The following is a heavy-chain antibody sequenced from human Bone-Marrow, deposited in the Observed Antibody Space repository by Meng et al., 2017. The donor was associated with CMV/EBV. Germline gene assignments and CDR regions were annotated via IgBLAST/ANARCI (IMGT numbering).Heavy chain of an antibody. CDR2: ISWNSGSI. CDR1: GFTFDDYA. Sequence: SLKISCAASGFTFDDYAMHWVRQAPGKGLEWVSGISWNSGSIGYADSVKGRFTISRDNAKNSLYLQMNSLRAEDTAVYYCARGVVVAAILGYWGQGTLVTVSS. CDR3: ARGVVVAAILGY. V-gene: IGHV3-9*01. D-gene: IGHD2-15*01. J-gene: IGHJ4*02.